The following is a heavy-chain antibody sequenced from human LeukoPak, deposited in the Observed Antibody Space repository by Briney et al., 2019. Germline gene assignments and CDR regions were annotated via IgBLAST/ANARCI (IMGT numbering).Heavy chain of an antibody. CDR2: INHSGST. CDR3: ARDSGGYYRYFDY. J-gene: IGHJ4*02. D-gene: IGHD3-3*01. CDR1: GGSFSGYY. V-gene: IGHV4-34*01. Sequence: KTSETLSLTCAVYGGSFSGYYWSWIRQPPGKGLEWIGEINHSGSTNYNPSLKSRVTISVDTSKNQFSLKLSSVTAADTAVYYCARDSGGYYRYFDYWGQGTLVTVSS.